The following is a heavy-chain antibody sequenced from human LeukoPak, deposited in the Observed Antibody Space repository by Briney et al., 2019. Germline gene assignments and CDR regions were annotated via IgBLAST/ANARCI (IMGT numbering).Heavy chain of an antibody. CDR1: GFTFSSYD. J-gene: IGHJ6*02. V-gene: IGHV3-13*01. D-gene: IGHD3-10*01. CDR2: IGTAGDT. CDR3: ARSRITMVRGVVYGMDV. Sequence: GGSLRLSCAASGFTFSSYDMHWVRQATGKGLEWVSAIGTAGDTYYPGSVKGRFTISRENAKNSLYLQMNSLRAGDTAVYYCARSRITMVRGVVYGMDVWGQGTTVTVSS.